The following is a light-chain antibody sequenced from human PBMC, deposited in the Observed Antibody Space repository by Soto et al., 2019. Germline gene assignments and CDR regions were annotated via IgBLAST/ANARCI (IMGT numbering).Light chain of an antibody. J-gene: IGKJ1*01. Sequence: IQMTQSPSTLSTSLGDRVTISCRASQSISSYLKWYQQKPGKAPKLLICAASSLQSGVPSRFSGSGSGTDFTLTISSLQSDDFATYYCQQNNSNSPTFGQGTKVDIK. CDR1: QSISSY. CDR2: AAS. V-gene: IGKV1-39*01. CDR3: QQNNSNSPT.